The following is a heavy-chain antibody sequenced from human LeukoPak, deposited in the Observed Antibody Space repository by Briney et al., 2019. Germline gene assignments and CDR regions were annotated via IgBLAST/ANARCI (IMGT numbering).Heavy chain of an antibody. D-gene: IGHD3-3*01. V-gene: IGHV4-59*01. Sequence: KPSETLSLTCTVSGGSISSYYWSWIRQPPGKGLEWIGYIYYSGSTNYNPSLKSRVTISVDTPKNQFSLKLSSVTAADTAVYYCAREKVGRITIFGVVTRDAFDIWGQGTMVTVSS. CDR1: GGSISSYY. CDR2: IYYSGST. J-gene: IGHJ3*02. CDR3: AREKVGRITIFGVVTRDAFDI.